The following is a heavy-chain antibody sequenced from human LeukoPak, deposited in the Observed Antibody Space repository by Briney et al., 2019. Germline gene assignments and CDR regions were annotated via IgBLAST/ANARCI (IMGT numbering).Heavy chain of an antibody. J-gene: IGHJ3*02. CDR2: ISYDGSNV. Sequence: SGGSLRLSCAASGFTLIRYPMHWVRQAPGKGLEWVALISYDGSNVYYADSVKGRFTISRGNSKNTLSLHMNSLRAEDTAVYYCAREAYLFGSGNAFDIWGQGTMVTVSS. CDR1: GFTLIRYP. CDR3: AREAYLFGSGNAFDI. D-gene: IGHD3-10*01. V-gene: IGHV3-30-3*01.